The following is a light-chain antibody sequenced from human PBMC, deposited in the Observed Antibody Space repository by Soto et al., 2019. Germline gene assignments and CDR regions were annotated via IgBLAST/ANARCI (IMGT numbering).Light chain of an antibody. V-gene: IGLV2-14*01. J-gene: IGLJ3*02. Sequence: QSALTQPASVSGSPGQSITICCTGTSSDVGGYNSVCWHQQHPGKAPKLMIYEVYNRPSGVSDRFSASKSGNTASLTISGLQADDEADYYCSSFTSTNTWVFGGGTKLTVL. CDR2: EVY. CDR3: SSFTSTNTWV. CDR1: SSDVGGYNS.